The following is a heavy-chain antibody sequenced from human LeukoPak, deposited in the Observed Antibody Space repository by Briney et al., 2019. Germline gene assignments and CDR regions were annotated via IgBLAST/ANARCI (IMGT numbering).Heavy chain of an antibody. CDR2: IYYSGST. J-gene: IGHJ3*02. Sequence: SETLSLTCAVYGGAFSGYYWSWIRQPPGKGLEWIGYIYYSGSTNYNPSLKSRVTISVDTSKNQFSLKLSSVTAADTAVYYCAGTPSDAFDIWGQGTMVTVSS. CDR3: AGTPSDAFDI. CDR1: GGAFSGYY. V-gene: IGHV4-59*08.